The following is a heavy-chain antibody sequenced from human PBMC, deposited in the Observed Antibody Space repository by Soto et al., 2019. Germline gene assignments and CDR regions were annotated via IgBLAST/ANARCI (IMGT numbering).Heavy chain of an antibody. CDR3: AAWVALRGSYLSYSYGMDV. V-gene: IGHV1-58*02. D-gene: IGHD1-26*01. CDR2: IVVGSGNT. J-gene: IGHJ6*02. CDR1: GFTFTSSA. Sequence: SVKVSCKASGFTFTSSAMQWVRQARGQRLEWIGWIVVGSGNTNYAQKFQERVTITRDMSTSTAYMELSSLRSEDTAVYYCAAWVALRGSYLSYSYGMDVWGQGTTVTVSS.